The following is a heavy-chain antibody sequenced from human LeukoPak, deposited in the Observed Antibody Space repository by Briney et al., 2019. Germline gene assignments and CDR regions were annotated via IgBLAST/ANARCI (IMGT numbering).Heavy chain of an antibody. CDR3: AIATYSPTYDY. D-gene: IGHD5-18*01. Sequence: GGSLRLSCAASGFTVTSNYMSWVRQAPGKGLEWVSVIYSGGTTYYADSVKGRFTISRDKSNNTLYLQMNSLTAEDTAVYYCAIATYSPTYDYWGQGTLVTVSS. V-gene: IGHV3-53*01. CDR1: GFTVTSNY. CDR2: IYSGGTT. J-gene: IGHJ4*02.